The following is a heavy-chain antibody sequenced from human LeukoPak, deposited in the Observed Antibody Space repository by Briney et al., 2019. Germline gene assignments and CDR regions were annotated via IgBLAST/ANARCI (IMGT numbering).Heavy chain of an antibody. CDR1: GFTFSSYD. V-gene: IGHV3-13*01. CDR2: IGTAGDT. D-gene: IGHD3-10*01. J-gene: IGHJ3*02. Sequence: PGGSLRLPCAASGFTFSSYDMHWVRQATGKGLKWVSAIGTAGDTYYPGSVKGRFTISRENAKKSLYLQMNSLRAEDTAVYYCARVGGIGGAFDIWGQGTMVTVSS. CDR3: ARVGGIGGAFDI.